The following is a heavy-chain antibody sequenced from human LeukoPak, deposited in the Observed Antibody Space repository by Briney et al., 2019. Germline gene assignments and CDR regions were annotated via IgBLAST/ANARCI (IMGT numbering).Heavy chain of an antibody. Sequence: GGSLRLSCAASGFTFSSYSMNWVRQAPGKGLEWVSSISSSSSYIYYPDSVKGRFTISRDNAKNSLYLQMNSLRAEDTAVYYCARDGSGWAHWGQGTLVTVSS. D-gene: IGHD6-19*01. CDR3: ARDGSGWAH. V-gene: IGHV3-21*01. CDR1: GFTFSSYS. CDR2: ISSSSSYI. J-gene: IGHJ4*02.